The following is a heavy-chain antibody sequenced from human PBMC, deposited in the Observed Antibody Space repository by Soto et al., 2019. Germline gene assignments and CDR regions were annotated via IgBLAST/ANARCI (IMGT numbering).Heavy chain of an antibody. CDR3: AKDHQTYNWDYLFDS. CDR2: ISKDGNNK. J-gene: IGHJ4*02. D-gene: IGHD1-7*01. Sequence: QVQLVESGGGGFQLGGPWKSSGAPSGLTLSIKAMNWARQAPGGGWGWVAVISKDGNNKYYADSVKGRFTLSRDNSKNMVYLQMDSLRVEDTAVYYCAKDHQTYNWDYLFDSWGPGTLVTVSS. V-gene: IGHV3-30*18. CDR1: GLTLSIKA.